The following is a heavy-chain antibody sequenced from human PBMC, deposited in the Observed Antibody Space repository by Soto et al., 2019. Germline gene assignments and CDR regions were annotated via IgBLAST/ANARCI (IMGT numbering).Heavy chain of an antibody. CDR3: ARERYCSGGSCYGRDYYYYGMDV. J-gene: IGHJ6*02. D-gene: IGHD2-15*01. CDR2: INPSGGST. V-gene: IGHV1-46*01. Sequence: GASVKVSCKASGYTFTSYYMHWVRQAPGQGLEWMGIINPSGGSTSYAQKFQGRVTMTRDTSTSTVYMELSSLRSEDTAVYYCARERYCSGGSCYGRDYYYYGMDVWGQGTTVTVS. CDR1: GYTFTSYY.